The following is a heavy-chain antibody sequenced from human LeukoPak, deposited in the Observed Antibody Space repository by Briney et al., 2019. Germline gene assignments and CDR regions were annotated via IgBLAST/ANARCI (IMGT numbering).Heavy chain of an antibody. CDR2: INHSGST. V-gene: IGHV4-34*01. Sequence: SETLSLTCAVYGGSFSGYYWSWIRQPPGKGLEWIGEINHSGSTNYNPSLKSRVTISVDTSKNQFSLKLSSVTAADTAVYYCARRLKGRFGELLHFDYWGQGTLVTVSS. J-gene: IGHJ4*02. D-gene: IGHD3-10*01. CDR1: GGSFSGYY. CDR3: ARRLKGRFGELLHFDY.